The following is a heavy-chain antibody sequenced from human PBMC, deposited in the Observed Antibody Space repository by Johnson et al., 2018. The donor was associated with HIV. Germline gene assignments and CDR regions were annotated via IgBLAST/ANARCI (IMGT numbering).Heavy chain of an antibody. CDR3: AKDMGYSSFGYGFDI. CDR2: IYSGGST. V-gene: IGHV3-53*04. D-gene: IGHD6-13*01. J-gene: IGHJ3*02. Sequence: VHLVESGGGVVQPGRSLRLSCAASGFTVSSNYMSWVRQAPGKGLEWVSVIYSGGSTYYADSVKGRFTISRNNAKNSLYLQMNSLRPEDTALYYCAKDMGYSSFGYGFDIWGQGTMVTVAS. CDR1: GFTVSSNY.